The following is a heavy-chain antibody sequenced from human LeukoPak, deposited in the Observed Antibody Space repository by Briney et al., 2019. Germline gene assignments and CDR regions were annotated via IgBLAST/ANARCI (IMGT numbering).Heavy chain of an antibody. CDR1: GGTIGSFY. J-gene: IGHJ6*02. Sequence: PSETLSLTCTVSGGTIGSFYWSWIRQPPGKGLEWIAYIYYSGTTNYNPSLKGRVNISVDTSKNQFSLELTSVTAADTAVYYCVRERVYREYAMDVWGQGTTVTVSS. CDR2: IYYSGTT. D-gene: IGHD6-13*01. V-gene: IGHV4-59*01. CDR3: VRERVYREYAMDV.